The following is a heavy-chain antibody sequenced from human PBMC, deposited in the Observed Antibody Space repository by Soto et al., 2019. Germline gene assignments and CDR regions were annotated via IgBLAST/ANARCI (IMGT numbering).Heavy chain of an antibody. CDR2: FDPEDGET. CDR1: GYTLTELS. CDR3: ATDYFGSGSYSKFDY. V-gene: IGHV1-24*01. Sequence: GASVQVSCKVSGYTLTELSMHWVRQAPGKGLEWMGGFDPEDGETIYAQKFQGRVTMTEDTSTDTAYMELSSLRSEDTAVYYCATDYFGSGSYSKFDYWGQGTLVTVSS. D-gene: IGHD3-10*01. J-gene: IGHJ4*02.